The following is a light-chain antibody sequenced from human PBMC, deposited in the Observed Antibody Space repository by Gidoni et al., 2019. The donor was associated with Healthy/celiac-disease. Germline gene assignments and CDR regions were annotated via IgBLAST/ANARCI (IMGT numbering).Light chain of an antibody. CDR1: QSVLYSSNNKNY. V-gene: IGKV4-1*01. Sequence: DIAMTQSPDSLPVSLGERATINCKSSQSVLYSSNNKNYLAWYQQKPGQPPKLLIYWASTRESGVPARFSGSGSGTDFTLTISSLQAEDVAVYYCQQYYSTPTFGGGTKVEIK. CDR2: WAS. CDR3: QQYYSTPT. J-gene: IGKJ4*01.